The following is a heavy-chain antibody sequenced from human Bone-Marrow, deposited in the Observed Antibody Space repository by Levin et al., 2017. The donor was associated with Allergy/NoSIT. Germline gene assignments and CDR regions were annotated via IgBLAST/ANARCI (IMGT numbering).Heavy chain of an antibody. J-gene: IGHJ4*02. V-gene: IGHV4-31*03. D-gene: IGHD2-21*01. Sequence: PSETLSLTCTVSSASINSDGYYWSWIRQHPEKGLEWIGYIFYSGSTYYNPSLNSRVTFSMDTSKNQFSLNLNSVTAADTAMYFCAGGRDSSKVCNWGQGTLVTVSS. CDR2: IFYSGST. CDR1: SASINSDGYY. CDR3: AGGRDSSKVCN.